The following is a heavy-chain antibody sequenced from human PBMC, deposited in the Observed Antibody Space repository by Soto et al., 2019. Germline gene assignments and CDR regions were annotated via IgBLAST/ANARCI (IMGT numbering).Heavy chain of an antibody. CDR3: ARDFPHRGYDSRTRYYYYYGMDV. CDR1: GFTFSSYA. CDR2: ISYDGSNK. D-gene: IGHD5-12*01. V-gene: IGHV3-30-3*01. J-gene: IGHJ6*02. Sequence: GGSLRLSCAASGFTFSSYAMHWVRQAPGKGLEWVAVISYDGSNKYYADSVKGRFTISRDNSKNTLYLQMNSLRAEDTAVYYCARDFPHRGYDSRTRYYYYYGMDVWGQGTTVTVSS.